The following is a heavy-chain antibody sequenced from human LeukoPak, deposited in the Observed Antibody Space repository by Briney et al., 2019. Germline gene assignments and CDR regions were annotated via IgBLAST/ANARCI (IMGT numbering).Heavy chain of an antibody. J-gene: IGHJ6*03. CDR3: ARGDCSGGSCYSSYYYMDV. D-gene: IGHD2-15*01. Sequence: ASVKVSCKASGYTFTGYYMHWVRQAPGQGLEWMGWINPNGGGTNYAQKFQGRVTMTRDTSISTAYMELSRLRSDDTAVYYCARGDCSGGSCYSSYYYMDVWGKGTTVTVSS. CDR1: GYTFTGYY. CDR2: INPNGGGT. V-gene: IGHV1-2*02.